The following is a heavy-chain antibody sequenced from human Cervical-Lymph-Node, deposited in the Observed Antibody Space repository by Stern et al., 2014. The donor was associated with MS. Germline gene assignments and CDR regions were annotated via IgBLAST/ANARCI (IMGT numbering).Heavy chain of an antibody. V-gene: IGHV4-39*01. CDR3: AKHACTGAACPFDL. CDR1: GDSISSYTHY. Sequence: QLQLQESGPGLVKPSETLSLTCAVSGDSISSYTHYWAWIRQPPGKGLEWIGSVYYSGAPDYTPSLKSPVTIPVDTPKNLFPLGLTSVTAADTAVYYCAKHACTGAACPFDLWGQGTLVTVSS. D-gene: IGHD2-8*02. J-gene: IGHJ4*02. CDR2: VYYSGAP.